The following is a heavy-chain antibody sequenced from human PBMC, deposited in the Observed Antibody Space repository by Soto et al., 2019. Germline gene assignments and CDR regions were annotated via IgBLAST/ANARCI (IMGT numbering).Heavy chain of an antibody. CDR2: INPNSGDA. Sequence: QVQLVHSGAELKKPGASVKVSCKASGYTFTAYAMHWVRQAPGQGLEWMGWINPNSGDATYAQKFQGRVTMTMDTSITTAYMELSSLSYDDTPVYYCAREASAVLARDYWGQGTLVTVSS. CDR1: GYTFTAYA. CDR3: AREASAVLARDY. V-gene: IGHV1-2*02. J-gene: IGHJ4*02. D-gene: IGHD6-19*01.